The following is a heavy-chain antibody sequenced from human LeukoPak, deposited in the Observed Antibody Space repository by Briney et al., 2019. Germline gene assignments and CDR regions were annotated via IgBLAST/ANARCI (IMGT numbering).Heavy chain of an antibody. J-gene: IGHJ4*02. Sequence: SETLSLTCTVSGGSISSYYWSWIRQPAGKGLEWIGRIYTSGSTNYNPSLKSRVTMSVDTSKNQFSLKLSSVTAADTAVYYCAREHSSSWYGEFDYWGQGTLVTASS. CDR1: GGSISSYY. CDR2: IYTSGST. CDR3: AREHSSSWYGEFDY. D-gene: IGHD6-13*01. V-gene: IGHV4-4*07.